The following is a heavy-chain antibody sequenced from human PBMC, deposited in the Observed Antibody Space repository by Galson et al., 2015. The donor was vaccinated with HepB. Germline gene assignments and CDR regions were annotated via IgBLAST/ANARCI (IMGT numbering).Heavy chain of an antibody. V-gene: IGHV3-33*01. CDR1: GFTFSSYG. D-gene: IGHD5-12*01. J-gene: IGHJ4*02. Sequence: SLRLSCAASGFTFSSYGMHWVRQAPGKGLEWVAVIWYDGSNKYYADSVKGRFTISRDNSKNTLYLQMNSLRAEDTAVYYCERADFDSGYDYLLDYWGQGTLVTVSS. CDR2: IWYDGSNK. CDR3: ERADFDSGYDYLLDY.